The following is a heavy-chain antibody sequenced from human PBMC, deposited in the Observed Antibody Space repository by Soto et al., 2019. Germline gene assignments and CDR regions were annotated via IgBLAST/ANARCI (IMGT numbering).Heavy chain of an antibody. CDR3: ARVRVGATYYFDN. V-gene: IGHV3-11*06. J-gene: IGHJ4*01. CDR1: GFTFSDYY. CDR2: ISGRATDT. D-gene: IGHD1-26*01. Sequence: SLRLSCAASGFTFSDYYMSWIRQAPGKGLEWISYISGRATDTRYADSVKGRFTISRDNVNKSVFLQMNSLTAEDAAVYYCARVRVGATYYFDNWGHGTLVT.